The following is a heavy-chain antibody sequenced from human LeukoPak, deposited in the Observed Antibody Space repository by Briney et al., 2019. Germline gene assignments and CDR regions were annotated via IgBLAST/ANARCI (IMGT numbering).Heavy chain of an antibody. D-gene: IGHD3-3*02. CDR1: SGSITSGSYP. CDR3: AREIRPSPHAFDI. V-gene: IGHV4-30-2*01. Sequence: PSDTLSLTCAVSSGSITSGSYPWNWIPQPPGRGLEWNGYIYHSGSTYYNPSLKSRVTISIDRSKNQFSLKLSSVTAADTAVYYCAREIRPSPHAFDIWGQGTMVTVSS. J-gene: IGHJ3*02. CDR2: IYHSGST.